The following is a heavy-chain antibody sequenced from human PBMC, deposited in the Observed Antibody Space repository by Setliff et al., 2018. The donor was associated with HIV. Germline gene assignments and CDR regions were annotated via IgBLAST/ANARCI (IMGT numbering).Heavy chain of an antibody. CDR2: LRSKIDGGTT. V-gene: IGHV3-15*01. D-gene: IGHD6-6*01. CDR1: GFTFSDHY. Sequence: NPGGSLRLSCAASGFTFSDHYMDWVRQAPGKGLEWVGRLRSKIDGGTTEYAAPVKGRFTISRDDSINTLYLHMNSLKTEDTAVYFCTAVGSLAGRRPELNWGRGTLVTVSS. J-gene: IGHJ4*02. CDR3: TAVGSLAGRRPELN.